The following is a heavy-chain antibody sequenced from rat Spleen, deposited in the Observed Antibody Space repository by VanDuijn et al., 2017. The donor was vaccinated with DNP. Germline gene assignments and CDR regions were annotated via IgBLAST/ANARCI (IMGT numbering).Heavy chain of an antibody. Sequence: EVQLVESGGGLVQPGRSVKLSCAASGFTFSNYYMAWVRQAPTKGLEWVSTISTSGGDTFYRDSVKGRFTISRDNAKSTLYLQMESLRSEDTATYYCTTDFERGYWGQGVMVTVSS. J-gene: IGHJ2*01. D-gene: IGHD1-11*01. V-gene: IGHV5-27*01. CDR3: TTDFERGY. CDR2: ISTSGGDT. CDR1: GFTFSNYY.